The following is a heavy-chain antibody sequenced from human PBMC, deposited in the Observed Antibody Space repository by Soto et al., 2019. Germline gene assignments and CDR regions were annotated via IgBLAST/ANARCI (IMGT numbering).Heavy chain of an antibody. CDR2: ISWNSGSI. D-gene: IGHD2-21*01. CDR3: ANDMGDGEYAY. CDR1: GFTFDDYA. V-gene: IGHV3-9*01. J-gene: IGHJ4*02. Sequence: PGVSLRLSCAASGFTFDDYAMHWVRQAPGTGLEWVSGISWNSGSIGYADSVKGRFTISRDNAKNSLYLQMNSLRAEDTALYYCANDMGDGEYAYSGQGTLVTVSS.